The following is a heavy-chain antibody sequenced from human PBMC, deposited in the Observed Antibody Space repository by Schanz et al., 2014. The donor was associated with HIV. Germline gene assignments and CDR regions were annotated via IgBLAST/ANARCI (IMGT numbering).Heavy chain of an antibody. CDR1: GFTFRNYG. CDR2: ISYDGSNK. CDR3: ARSPDWAGTDAFDI. D-gene: IGHD6-19*01. J-gene: IGHJ3*02. Sequence: VQLVESGGGVVQPGRSLRLSCAASGFTFRNYGMHWVRQAPGKGLEWVTVISYDGSNKYYADSVKGRFTISRDNPKNTLYLQMNSLRAEDTAIYYCARSPDWAGTDAFDIWGQGTMVTVSS. V-gene: IGHV3-30*03.